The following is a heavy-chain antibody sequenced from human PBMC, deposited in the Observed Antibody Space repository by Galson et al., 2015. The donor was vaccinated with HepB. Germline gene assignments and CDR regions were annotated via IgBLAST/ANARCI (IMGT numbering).Heavy chain of an antibody. CDR3: ARDFCSGGSCYRGWFDP. CDR1: GYTFTSYA. V-gene: IGHV1-3*01. D-gene: IGHD2-15*01. CDR2: ISAGNGNT. J-gene: IGHJ5*02. Sequence: SVKVSCKASGYTFTSYAMHWVRQAPGQRLEWMGWISAGNGNTKYSQKFQGRVTITRDTSASTAYMELSSLRSEDTAVYYCARDFCSGGSCYRGWFDPWGQGTLVTVSS.